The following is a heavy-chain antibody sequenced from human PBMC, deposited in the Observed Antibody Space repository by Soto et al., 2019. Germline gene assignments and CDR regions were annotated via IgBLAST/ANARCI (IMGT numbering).Heavy chain of an antibody. CDR3: ARDSGKGAYFDY. J-gene: IGHJ4*01. V-gene: IGHV3-72*01. CDR2: IRNKANSYTT. CDR1: GFTFSDHY. D-gene: IGHD1-26*01. Sequence: EVQLVESGGGLVQPGGSQRLSCVASGFTFSDHYMDWVRQAPGKGLEWVGGIRNKANSYTTDYAASVKGRFTISKDDSKDSLYLQMNSLKTEDTAIYYCARDSGKGAYFDYWGHGTLATVSS.